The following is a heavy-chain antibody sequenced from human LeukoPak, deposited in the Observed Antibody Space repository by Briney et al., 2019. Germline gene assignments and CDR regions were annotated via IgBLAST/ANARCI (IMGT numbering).Heavy chain of an antibody. CDR3: ARGGYWYFDL. Sequence: SETLSLTCAVYGGSFSGYYWSWIRQPPGKGLEWIGEINHSGSTNYNPSLKSRVTISVDTSENQFSLKLSSVTAADTAVYYCARGGYWYFDLWGRGTLVTVS. CDR1: GGSFSGYY. J-gene: IGHJ2*01. V-gene: IGHV4-34*01. CDR2: INHSGST.